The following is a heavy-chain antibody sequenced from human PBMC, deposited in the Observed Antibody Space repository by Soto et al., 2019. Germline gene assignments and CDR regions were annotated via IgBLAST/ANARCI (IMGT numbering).Heavy chain of an antibody. CDR3: ARLGSSGWYQGSYFDY. Sequence: QLQLQESGPGLVKPSETLSLTCIVSGGSITRNNHYWGWIRQSPGKGLEWIGSILYSGSTNYNPSLKSRVTLSVETSKSQFAPKMSSVTAADTALYYCARLGSSGWYQGSYFDYWGQGTLVTVSS. V-gene: IGHV4-39*01. J-gene: IGHJ4*02. D-gene: IGHD6-19*01. CDR1: GGSITRNNHY. CDR2: ILYSGST.